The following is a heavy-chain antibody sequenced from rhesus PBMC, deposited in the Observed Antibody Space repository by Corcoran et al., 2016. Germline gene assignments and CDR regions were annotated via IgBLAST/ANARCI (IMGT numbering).Heavy chain of an antibody. CDR3: ARDRRYYNIWTGYYDLEYFEF. CDR2: MSGSSGST. Sequence: QVQLQESGPGLVKPSETLSLTCAVSGDSFSGYYWGWIRQPPGKGLGWVGDMSGSSGSTDYNPSLKSRVTISTDTSKNQFSLKLSSVTAADTAVYYCARDRRYYNIWTGYYDLEYFEFWGQGVLVTVSS. CDR1: GDSFSGYY. J-gene: IGHJ1*01. D-gene: IGHD3-3*01. V-gene: IGHV4-165*01.